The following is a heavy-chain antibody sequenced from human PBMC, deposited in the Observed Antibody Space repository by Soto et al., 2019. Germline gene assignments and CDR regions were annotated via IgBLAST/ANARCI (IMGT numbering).Heavy chain of an antibody. V-gene: IGHV1-69*12. CDR2: IIPLFRTP. J-gene: IGHJ6*02. CDR1: GGTFSSYA. CDR3: ARDNDRLQLGGNYYYIMDV. Sequence: QVQLVQSGAEVKEPGSSVKVSRKASGGTFSSYAISWVRQAPGQGLEWMGGIIPLFRTPDYAQKFQGRVTITADEPTSTAYMELSSLRFDDTAVYYCARDNDRLQLGGNYYYIMDVWGQGTTITVSS. D-gene: IGHD4-4*01.